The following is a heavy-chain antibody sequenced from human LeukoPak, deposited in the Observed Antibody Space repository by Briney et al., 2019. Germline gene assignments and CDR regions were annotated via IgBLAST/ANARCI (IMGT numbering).Heavy chain of an antibody. CDR2: IGIDSGNT. CDR3: ARDTVVGYYDSSGQYYFDY. D-gene: IGHD3-22*01. J-gene: IGHJ4*02. Sequence: GGSLRLSCTASGFPFIEYSMNWVRQVPGKGLEWIAYIGIDSGNTKYADSVRGRFTISADKTKNSLYLQMNSLRVDDTAVYYCARDTVVGYYDSSGQYYFDYWGQGTLVTVSS. CDR1: GFPFIEYS. V-gene: IGHV3-48*01.